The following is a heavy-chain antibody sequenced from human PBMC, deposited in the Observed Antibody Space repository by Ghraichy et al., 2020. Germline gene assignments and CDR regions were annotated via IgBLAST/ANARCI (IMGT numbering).Heavy chain of an antibody. CDR2: IYYSGST. V-gene: IGHV4-59*01. CDR1: GGSISSYY. Sequence: LSLTCTVSGGSISSYYWSWIRQPPGKGLEWIGYIYYSGSTNYNPSLKSRVTISVDTSKNQFSLKLSSVTAADTALYYCARGGYYFDFWGQGTLVTVSS. CDR3: ARGGYYFDF. D-gene: IGHD3-16*01. J-gene: IGHJ4*02.